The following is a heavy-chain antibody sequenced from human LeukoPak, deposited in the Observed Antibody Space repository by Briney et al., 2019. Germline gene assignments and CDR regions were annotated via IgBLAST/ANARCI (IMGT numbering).Heavy chain of an antibody. V-gene: IGHV4-59*08. D-gene: IGHD6-25*01. CDR3: ARLDKGIKAAHFDY. CDR2: IYYGGDT. CDR1: GGSITSPY. J-gene: IGHJ4*02. Sequence: SETLSLTCTVSGGSITSPYLTWIRQPPGKGLEWIGYIYYGGDTDYSPSLRSRVTISVDTSKSHFSLKLSSVTAADTAIYYCARLDKGIKAAHFDYWGQGTLVTVSS.